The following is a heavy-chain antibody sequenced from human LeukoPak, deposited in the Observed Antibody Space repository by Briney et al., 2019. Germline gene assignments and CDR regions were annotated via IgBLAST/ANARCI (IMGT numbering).Heavy chain of an antibody. CDR2: ISYDGSTK. J-gene: IGHJ3*02. CDR3: ARDVMRDDGFDI. CDR1: GFTFSSYA. Sequence: QPGGSLRLSCAASGFTFSSYAMHWVRQAPGKGLAWVADISYDGSTKNHADSVKGRFTISRDNSKNTLYLEMNSLRAEDTAVYYCARDVMRDDGFDIWGQGTMVTVSS. V-gene: IGHV3-30*04. D-gene: IGHD2-21*01.